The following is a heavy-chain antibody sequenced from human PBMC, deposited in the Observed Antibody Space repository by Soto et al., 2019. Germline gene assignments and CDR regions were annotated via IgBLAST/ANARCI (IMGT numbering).Heavy chain of an antibody. V-gene: IGHV4-31*01. J-gene: IGHJ4*02. D-gene: IGHD6-6*01. CDR1: GGSINSGGYC. CDR3: SRAILV. Sequence: QVQLQESGPGLVKPSQTLSLTCTVSGGSINSGGYCWSWIRQHPGKGLDWIGCISYGGSTSYNPXLXSXXTISVDTSRNPFSLQLTSVTAADTAVYYCSRAILVWGQGALITVSS. CDR2: ISYGGST.